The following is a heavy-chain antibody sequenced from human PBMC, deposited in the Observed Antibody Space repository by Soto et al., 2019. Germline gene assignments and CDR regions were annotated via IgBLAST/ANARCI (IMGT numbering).Heavy chain of an antibody. CDR1: GGTFSSYA. J-gene: IGHJ4*02. D-gene: IGHD3-3*01. CDR2: IIPIFGTA. CDR3: ATLLSGVVPTALDY. Sequence: SVKVSCKASGGTFSSYAISWVRQAPGQGLEWMGGIIPIFGTANYAQKFQGRVTITADESTSTAYMELSNLRSEDTAVYYCATLLSGVVPTALDYWGQGTLVTVSS. V-gene: IGHV1-69*13.